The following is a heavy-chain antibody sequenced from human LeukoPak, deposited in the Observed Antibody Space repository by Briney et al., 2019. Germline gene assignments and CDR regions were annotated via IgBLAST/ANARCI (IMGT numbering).Heavy chain of an antibody. J-gene: IGHJ4*02. CDR1: GGSISSYY. V-gene: IGHV4-59*08. D-gene: IGHD4-11*01. CDR2: IYYSGST. CDR3: ARAPGYSNSLDY. Sequence: PSETLSLTCTVSGGSISSYYWSWIRQPPGKGLEWIGYIYYSGSTNYSPSLKSRVTISVDTSKNQFSLKLSSVTAADTAVYYCARAPGYSNSLDYWGQGTLVTVSS.